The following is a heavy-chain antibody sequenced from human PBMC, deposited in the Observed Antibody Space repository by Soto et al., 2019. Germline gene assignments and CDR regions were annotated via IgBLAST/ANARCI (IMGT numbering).Heavy chain of an antibody. CDR3: AGRASFMVRGVIYNWFDP. CDR2: IFYSGST. V-gene: IGHV4-31*03. CDR1: GGSISNGDYY. D-gene: IGHD3-10*01. J-gene: IGHJ5*02. Sequence: SETLSLTCTVSGGSISNGDYYWSWIRQHPGKGLEWIGYIFYSGSTYYNPSLKSRITISVDTSKNQFSLKLSSVTAADTAVFYCAGRASFMVRGVIYNWFDPWGQGTLVTVSS.